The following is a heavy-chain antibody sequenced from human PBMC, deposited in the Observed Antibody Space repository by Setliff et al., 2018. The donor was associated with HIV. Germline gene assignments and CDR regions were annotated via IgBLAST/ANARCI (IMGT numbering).Heavy chain of an antibody. J-gene: IGHJ3*02. V-gene: IGHV3-23*01. Sequence: PGGSLRLSCAASGFTFSSYAMSWVRQAPGKGLEWVSAISGSGGSTYYADSVKGRFTISRDNSKNTLYLQMNSLRAEDTAVYYCARAALRYCTSTSCPRVDAFDIWGQGTMVTVSS. CDR1: GFTFSSYA. D-gene: IGHD2-2*01. CDR2: ISGSGGST. CDR3: ARAALRYCTSTSCPRVDAFDI.